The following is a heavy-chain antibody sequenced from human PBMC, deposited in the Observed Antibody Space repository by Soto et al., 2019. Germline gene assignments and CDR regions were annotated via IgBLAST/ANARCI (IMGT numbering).Heavy chain of an antibody. CDR3: ARESHDILTGPPWVWYFDL. CDR2: INDRGSI. Sequence: QVQLQQWGAGPLRPLETLSLTCGVSGGSLSGYYWAWIRQSPGKGLEWMGEINDRGSINYNPSLKSRVIISVDTSKNHSSLNLRSVPAADTAVYYCARESHDILTGPPWVWYFDLWGRGTLVTVSS. V-gene: IGHV4-34*01. CDR1: GGSLSGYY. J-gene: IGHJ2*01. D-gene: IGHD3-9*01.